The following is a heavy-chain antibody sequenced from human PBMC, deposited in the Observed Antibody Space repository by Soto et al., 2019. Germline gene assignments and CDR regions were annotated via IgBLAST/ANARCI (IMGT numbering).Heavy chain of an antibody. V-gene: IGHV3-21*01. CDR3: ARASSNRQQGMDV. D-gene: IGHD6-13*01. CDR1: GFGFSTFS. Sequence: GGSLRLSCAASGFGFSTFSINWVRQASGKGLEWLSSLSSSGDYIYCANSVKGRFTISRDNAKNSMFLQMDSLRAVDMALYFWARASSNRQQGMDVWGQGTAVTVSS. CDR2: LSSSGDYI. J-gene: IGHJ6*02.